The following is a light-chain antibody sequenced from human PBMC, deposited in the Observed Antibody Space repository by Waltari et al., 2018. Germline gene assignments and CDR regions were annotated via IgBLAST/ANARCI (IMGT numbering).Light chain of an antibody. J-gene: IGLJ3*02. CDR3: QTWDTGIRV. Sequence: QLVVTQSPSASASLGASVKLTCTLSGGHTHYAITWHQQQPQKGPRFLMKVNSDGSHNKGDGSPDRFSGSSSGAERYLTISSRQAEDEADYHCQTWDTGIRVFGGGTKLIVL. CDR2: VNSDGSH. V-gene: IGLV4-69*01. CDR1: GGHTHYA.